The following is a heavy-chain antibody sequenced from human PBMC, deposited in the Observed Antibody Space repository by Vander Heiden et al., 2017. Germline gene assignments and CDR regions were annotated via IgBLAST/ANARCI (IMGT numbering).Heavy chain of an antibody. D-gene: IGHD1-26*01. Sequence: EVQLLESGGGLVQPGGSLRLSCAASGFTFRSYAMNWVRQAPGKGLEWVARISGSGDTTFYADSVKGRFTISRENSKNTGYLQMTSLRAEDTAIYYCAKDLFPQYSGSFFDSWGQGTLVTVSS. CDR3: AKDLFPQYSGSFFDS. CDR2: ISGSGDTT. CDR1: GFTFRSYA. J-gene: IGHJ4*02. V-gene: IGHV3-23*01.